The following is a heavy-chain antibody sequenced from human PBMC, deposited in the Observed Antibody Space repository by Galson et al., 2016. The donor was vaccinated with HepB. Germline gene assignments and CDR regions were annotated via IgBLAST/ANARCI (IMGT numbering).Heavy chain of an antibody. Sequence: SVKVSCKASGYTFNTYGVAWVRQAPGQGLEWMGWISPYNGHPNYAQNFQGRVTMTTDTATSTAFLELRSLRSDYTAIYYCARKSGVGVAFDYWGLGTLVTVSS. D-gene: IGHD6-19*01. J-gene: IGHJ4*02. V-gene: IGHV1-18*01. CDR2: ISPYNGHP. CDR3: ARKSGVGVAFDY. CDR1: GYTFNTYG.